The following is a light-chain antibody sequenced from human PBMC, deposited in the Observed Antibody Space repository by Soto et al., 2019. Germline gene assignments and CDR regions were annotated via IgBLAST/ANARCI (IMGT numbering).Light chain of an antibody. V-gene: IGKV1-9*01. J-gene: IGKJ5*01. CDR2: GAS. Sequence: DIQLTQSPSFLSASVGDRVTISCRASQGMNTYVAWYQQKPGKAPKLLIYGASPLHTGVPSRFSGSESGAEFTIKISSLQPEDFATYYCQHLHSYPITFGQGTRLEIK. CDR3: QHLHSYPIT. CDR1: QGMNTY.